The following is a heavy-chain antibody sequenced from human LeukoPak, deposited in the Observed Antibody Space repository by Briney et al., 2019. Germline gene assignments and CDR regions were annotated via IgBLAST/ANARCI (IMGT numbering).Heavy chain of an antibody. CDR3: ARVASKGGMDV. Sequence: GSLRLSCAASGFTFSSYAMSWIRQPPGKGLEWIGHVHYTWNTKYNPSLTGRVSISLDRSKNQFSLSLSSLTAADTAVYYCARVASKGGMDVWGQGTTVIVSS. CDR1: GFTFSSYA. D-gene: IGHD5/OR15-5a*01. V-gene: IGHV4-59*01. CDR2: VHYTWNT. J-gene: IGHJ6*02.